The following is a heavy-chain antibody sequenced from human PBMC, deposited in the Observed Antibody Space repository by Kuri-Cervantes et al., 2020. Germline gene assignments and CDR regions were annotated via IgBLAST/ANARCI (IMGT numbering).Heavy chain of an antibody. CDR1: GYTFTSYG. CDR2: ISAYNGVT. D-gene: IGHD3-22*01. CDR3: ARDVGYYDTAGKY. V-gene: IGHV1-18*01. J-gene: IGHJ4*02. Sequence: ASVKVSCTASGYTFTSYGISWVRQAPGQGLEWMVWISAYNGVTNFARKFQGRVTMTIDTSTSTAYMELRSLRSDDTAVYYCARDVGYYDTAGKYWGQGTLVTVSS.